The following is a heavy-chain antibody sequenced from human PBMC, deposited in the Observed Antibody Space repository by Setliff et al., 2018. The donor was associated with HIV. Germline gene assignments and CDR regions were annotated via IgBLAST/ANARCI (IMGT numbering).Heavy chain of an antibody. CDR2: IYPGDSNI. D-gene: IGHD3-9*01. Sequence: AGESLKISCEASGYSFTNYWIGWVRQMPGKGLEWMGIIYPGDSNIRYSPSFRGQVTISADKSITTAYLQWSSLRASDTAMYYCARHTTPYFDITGGDAFDVWGQGTMVTVSS. CDR3: ARHTTPYFDITGGDAFDV. J-gene: IGHJ3*01. V-gene: IGHV5-51*01. CDR1: GYSFTNYW.